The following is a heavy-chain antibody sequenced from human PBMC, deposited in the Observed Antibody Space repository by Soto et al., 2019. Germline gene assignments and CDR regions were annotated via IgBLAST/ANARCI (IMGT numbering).Heavy chain of an antibody. J-gene: IGHJ4*02. D-gene: IGHD5-18*01. V-gene: IGHV3-21*01. Sequence: VQLVESGGGLVKPGGSLRLSCAASGFTFSSYSMNWVRQAPGKGLEWVSSISSSSSYIYYADSVKGRFTISRDNAKSSLYLQMNSVRAEDTAVYYCARDQPGYSYGYGFGYWGQGPRVPVSS. CDR3: ARDQPGYSYGYGFGY. CDR1: GFTFSSYS. CDR2: ISSSSSYI.